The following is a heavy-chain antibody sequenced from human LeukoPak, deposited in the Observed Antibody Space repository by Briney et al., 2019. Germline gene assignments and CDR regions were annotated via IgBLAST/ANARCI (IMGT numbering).Heavy chain of an antibody. Sequence: GGSPTLSCAASGFMFSNYWMNWVRQAPGKGLEWVANIYQDGSKENYVDSVKGRFTISRDNAKNSLYLQMNSLRAEDTAVYYCACTNTLDVWGKGATVTVSS. J-gene: IGHJ6*04. CDR3: ACTNTLDV. V-gene: IGHV3-7*03. CDR2: IYQDGSKE. D-gene: IGHD2-8*01. CDR1: GFMFSNYW.